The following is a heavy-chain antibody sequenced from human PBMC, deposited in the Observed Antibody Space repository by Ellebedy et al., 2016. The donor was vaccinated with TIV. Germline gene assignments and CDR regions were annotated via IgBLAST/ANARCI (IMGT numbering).Heavy chain of an antibody. D-gene: IGHD6-19*01. CDR3: ARRLAVAGMDYYYYGMDV. J-gene: IGHJ6*02. CDR2: IIPILGIA. V-gene: IGHV1-69*04. Sequence: AASVKVSCKASGGPFSSYAISWVRQAPGQGLDWMGRIIPILGIADYAQKFQGRVTITADKSTSTAYMELRSLRSEDTAVYYCARRLAVAGMDYYYYGMDVWGQGTTVTVSS. CDR1: GGPFSSYA.